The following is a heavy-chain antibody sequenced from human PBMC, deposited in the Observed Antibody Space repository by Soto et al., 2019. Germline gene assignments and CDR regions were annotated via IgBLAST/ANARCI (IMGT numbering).Heavy chain of an antibody. CDR1: GYTFTSYG. J-gene: IGHJ6*02. V-gene: IGHV1-18*01. CDR2: ISAYNGNT. CDR3: ARHVYDILTGYYSAGANLAYYGMDV. D-gene: IGHD3-9*01. Sequence: ASVKVSCKASGYTFTSYGISWVRQAPGQGLEWMGWISAYNGNTNYAQKLQGRVTMTTDTSTSTAYMGLRSLRSDDTAVYYCARHVYDILTGYYSAGANLAYYGMDVWGQGTTVTVSS.